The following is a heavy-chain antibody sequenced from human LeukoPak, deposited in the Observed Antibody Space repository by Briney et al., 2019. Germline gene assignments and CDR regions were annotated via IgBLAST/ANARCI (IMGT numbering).Heavy chain of an antibody. CDR3: AKDLYGDYMIDY. V-gene: IGHV3-23*01. D-gene: IGHD4-17*01. CDR1: GFTFSSYA. CDR2: ISGSDGST. Sequence: AGSLRLSCAASGFTFSSYATSWVRQAPGKGLEWVSDISGSDGSTYYADSVKGRFTISRDNSKNTLYLQMNSLRAEETAVYYCAKDLYGDYMIDYWGQGTLVTVSS. J-gene: IGHJ4*02.